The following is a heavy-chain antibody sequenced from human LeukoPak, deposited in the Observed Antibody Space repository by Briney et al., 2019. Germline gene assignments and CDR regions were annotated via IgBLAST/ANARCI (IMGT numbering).Heavy chain of an antibody. D-gene: IGHD2-2*01. Sequence: GASVTVSCKASGYTFTSYGISWVRQAPGQGLEWMGWISAYNGNTNYAQKLQGRVTMTTDTSTSTAYMELRSLRSDDTAVYYCARLAVPVVPAAINWFDPWGQGTLVTVSS. CDR1: GYTFTSYG. V-gene: IGHV1-18*01. CDR2: ISAYNGNT. CDR3: ARLAVPVVPAAINWFDP. J-gene: IGHJ5*02.